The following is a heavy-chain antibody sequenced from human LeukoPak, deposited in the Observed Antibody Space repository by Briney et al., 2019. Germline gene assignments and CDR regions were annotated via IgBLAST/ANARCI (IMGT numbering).Heavy chain of an antibody. CDR3: AGCGGDCYSDAFDI. Sequence: GGSLRLSCAASGFTFSSYWMHWVRQAPGKGLVWVSRIDSDGSSTTYANSVKGRFTISRDNAKNTLYVQMNSLRAEDTAVYYCAGCGGDCYSDAFDIWGQGTMVTVSS. D-gene: IGHD2-21*02. CDR2: IDSDGSST. V-gene: IGHV3-74*01. J-gene: IGHJ3*02. CDR1: GFTFSSYW.